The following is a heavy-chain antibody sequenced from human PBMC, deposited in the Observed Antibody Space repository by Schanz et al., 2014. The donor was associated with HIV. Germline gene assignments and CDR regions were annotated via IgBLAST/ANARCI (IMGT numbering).Heavy chain of an antibody. J-gene: IGHJ4*02. V-gene: IGHV1-18*01. Sequence: QVQLVQSGAEVKKPGASVKVSCRASGYTFTTYGITWVRQAPGQGLEWMGWISGYIGNTNYAQNLQGRVTMTADTFTSTAYMELRSLTSDDTAVYYCARGYCSGGTCYSGDYWGQGTLVTVSS. CDR3: ARGYCSGGTCYSGDY. CDR1: GYTFTTYG. CDR2: ISGYIGNT. D-gene: IGHD2-15*01.